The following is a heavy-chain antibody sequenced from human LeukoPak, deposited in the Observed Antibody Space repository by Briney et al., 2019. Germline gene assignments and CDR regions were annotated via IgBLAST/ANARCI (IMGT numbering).Heavy chain of an antibody. CDR1: GGSISSYY. J-gene: IGHJ5*02. CDR2: IYYSGST. V-gene: IGHV4-59*01. CDR3: ARYYYDSSGYYYGT. Sequence: PSETLCLTCTVSGGSISSYYWSWIRQPPGKGLEWIGYIYYSGSTNYNPSLKSRVTISVDTSKNQFSLKLSSVTAADTAVYYCARYYYDSSGYYYGTWGQGTLVTVSS. D-gene: IGHD3-22*01.